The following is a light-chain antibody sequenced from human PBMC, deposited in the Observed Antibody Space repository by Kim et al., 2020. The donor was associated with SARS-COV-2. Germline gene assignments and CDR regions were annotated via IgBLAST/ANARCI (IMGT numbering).Light chain of an antibody. CDR2: LNSDGSH. Sequence: QLVLTQSPSASASLGASVKLTCTLSTGHSRYAIAWHQQQPEKGPRYLMKLNSDGSHTKGDEIPDRFSGSSSGAERYLTISSLQFEDEADYYCQTWDSDIQVFGGGTQLTVL. CDR1: TGHSRYA. V-gene: IGLV4-69*01. CDR3: QTWDSDIQV. J-gene: IGLJ3*02.